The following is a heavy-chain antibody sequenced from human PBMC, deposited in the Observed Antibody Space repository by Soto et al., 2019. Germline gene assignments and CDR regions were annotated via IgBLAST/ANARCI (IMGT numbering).Heavy chain of an antibody. Sequence: QVQLQQWGAGLLKPSETLSLTCAVYGGSFSGYYWSWIRQPPGKGLEWIGEINHSGSTNYNPSLKSRVTISVDTSKNQFSLELSSVTAADTAVYYCATDRDGYNHRYWGQGTLVTVSS. D-gene: IGHD5-12*01. CDR2: INHSGST. CDR3: ATDRDGYNHRY. J-gene: IGHJ4*02. V-gene: IGHV4-34*01. CDR1: GGSFSGYY.